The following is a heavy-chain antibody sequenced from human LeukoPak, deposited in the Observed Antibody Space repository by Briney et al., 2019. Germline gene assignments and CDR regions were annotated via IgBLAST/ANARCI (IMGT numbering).Heavy chain of an antibody. J-gene: IGHJ4*02. CDR2: IIPIFGTA. D-gene: IGHD5-24*01. Sequence: GSSVKVSCKASGGTFSIYAISWVRQAPGQRLEWMGGIIPIFGTANYAQKFQGRVTITADKSTSTAYMELSSLRSEDTAVYYCARVEDRDGYNLDYWGQGTLVTVSS. CDR1: GGTFSIYA. V-gene: IGHV1-69*06. CDR3: ARVEDRDGYNLDY.